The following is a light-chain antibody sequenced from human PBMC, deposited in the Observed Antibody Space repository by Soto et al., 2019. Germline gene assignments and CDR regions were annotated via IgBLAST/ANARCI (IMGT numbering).Light chain of an antibody. V-gene: IGKV1-39*01. Sequence: DIQMTQSPSTLSGAVGDGVTITCRASQSISTYLNWYQQKPGKAPKLLIYAASSLQSGVPSRFSGSGSGTLFTLTISSLQPEDFATYYCQQTSSTPVTFGQGTRLEIK. CDR1: QSISTY. CDR2: AAS. J-gene: IGKJ5*01. CDR3: QQTSSTPVT.